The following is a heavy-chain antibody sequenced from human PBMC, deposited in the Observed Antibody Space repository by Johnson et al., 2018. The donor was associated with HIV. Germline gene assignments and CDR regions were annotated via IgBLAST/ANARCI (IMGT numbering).Heavy chain of an antibody. CDR2: ISYDGSNK. CDR1: GFTFSSYA. CDR3: AKLIRQWLVGHDAFDI. J-gene: IGHJ3*02. Sequence: QVQLVESGGGVVQPGRSLRLSCAASGFTFSSYAMHWVRQAPGKGLEWVAVISYDGSNKYYADSVKGRFTISRDNSKNKVYLQMNSLRAEDTAVYYCAKLIRQWLVGHDAFDIWGQGTMVTVSS. V-gene: IGHV3-30-3*02. D-gene: IGHD6-19*01.